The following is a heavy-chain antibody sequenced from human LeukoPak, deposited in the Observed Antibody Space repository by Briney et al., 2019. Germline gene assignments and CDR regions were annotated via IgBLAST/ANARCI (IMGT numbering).Heavy chain of an antibody. J-gene: IGHJ4*02. CDR1: GFTFSDYY. Sequence: LRLACAASGFTFSDYYMSWIRQPPGKGLEWIGSMYYSGGTYYNPSLKSRVTISIETSKNQFSLKLNSVTAADTAVYYCARLVRYCSSDSCYPFDYWGQGTLVTVSS. CDR2: MYYSGGT. CDR3: ARLVRYCSSDSCYPFDY. D-gene: IGHD2-2*01. V-gene: IGHV4-39*01.